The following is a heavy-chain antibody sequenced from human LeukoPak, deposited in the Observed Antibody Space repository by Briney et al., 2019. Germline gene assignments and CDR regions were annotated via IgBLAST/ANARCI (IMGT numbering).Heavy chain of an antibody. CDR2: ISNNGGYT. CDR3: AKQLGYCSDGSCYFPY. Sequence: GGYLRLSCAASGFTFSSSAMSWVRQAPGKGLEWVSAISNNGGYTYYADSVQGRFTISRDNSKSTLCLQMNSLRAEDTAVYYCAKQLGYCSDGSCYFPYWGQGTLVTVSS. D-gene: IGHD2-15*01. V-gene: IGHV3-23*01. J-gene: IGHJ4*02. CDR1: GFTFSSSA.